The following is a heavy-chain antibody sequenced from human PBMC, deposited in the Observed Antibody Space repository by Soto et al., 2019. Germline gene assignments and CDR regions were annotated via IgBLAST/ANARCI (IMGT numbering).Heavy chain of an antibody. CDR3: ARGVIRSGSPLFQ. Sequence: TVLDGNVVGGGYCCISKKKTPGKGLEWIGYIYYSGSTNYNPSLKSRVTISVDTSKNQFSLKLSSVTAADTSVYYCARGVIRSGSPLFQ. CDR1: DGNVVGGGYC. V-gene: IGHV4-61*08. D-gene: IGHD3-22*01. CDR2: IYYSGST. J-gene: IGHJ1*01.